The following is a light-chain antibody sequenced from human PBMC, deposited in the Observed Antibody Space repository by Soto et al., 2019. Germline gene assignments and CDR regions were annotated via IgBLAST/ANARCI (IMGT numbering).Light chain of an antibody. CDR1: SSDVGGSNY. V-gene: IGLV2-14*01. Sequence: QSALTQPASVSGSPVQSITISCTGTSSDVGGSNYVSWYQQHPGKAPKLMIYDVSNRPSGVSNRFSGSKSANTASLTISGLQAEDEADYYCGSYTSSSTLYVFGTGTKLTVL. CDR3: GSYTSSSTLYV. J-gene: IGLJ1*01. CDR2: DVS.